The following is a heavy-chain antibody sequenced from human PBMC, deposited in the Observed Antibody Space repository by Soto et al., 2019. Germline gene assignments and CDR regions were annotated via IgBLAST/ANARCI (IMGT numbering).Heavy chain of an antibody. V-gene: IGHV3-23*01. D-gene: IGHD6-19*01. J-gene: IGHJ3*02. CDR2: ISGSGGST. CDR3: AKVGGSGWFDAFDI. Sequence: GGSLRLSCAASGLSFSTYALSWVRQAPGKGLDWVSVISGSGGSTDYAGSVKGRFTISRDNSKNALYLQMNSLRAEDTALYYCAKVGGSGWFDAFDIWGQGTMVTV. CDR1: GLSFSTYA.